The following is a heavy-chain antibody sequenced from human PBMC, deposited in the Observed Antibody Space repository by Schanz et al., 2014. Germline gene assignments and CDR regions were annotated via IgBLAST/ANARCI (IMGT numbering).Heavy chain of an antibody. CDR2: IKEDGSVK. D-gene: IGHD1-26*01. CDR3: ARDHTTESYYSAGPPIDY. V-gene: IGHV3-7*04. CDR1: TFTFSSDW. Sequence: EVQLAESGGGLVQPGGSLRLSCAASTFTFSSDWMSWVRQAPGKGLEWVANIKEDGSVKYYADSVKGRFTISRDNSKNTLFLQMNSLRAEDTAVYYCARDHTTESYYSAGPPIDYWGQGTLLTVSS. J-gene: IGHJ4*02.